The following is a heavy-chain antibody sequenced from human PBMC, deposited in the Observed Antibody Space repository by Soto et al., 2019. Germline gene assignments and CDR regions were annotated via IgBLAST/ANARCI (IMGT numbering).Heavy chain of an antibody. J-gene: IGHJ6*02. D-gene: IGHD5-18*01. CDR3: ARGVVDTAMWRYYYYGMYV. Sequence: EVQLVESGGGLVQPGGSLRLSCAASGFTFSSYEMHWVRQATGKGMEWVSAIGTASDPYYPGSVKVGFTISRENAKNSLYLQMNSLRAVDTAVYYFARGVVDTAMWRYYYYGMYVWCQGTTVTVSS. CDR1: GFTFSSYE. V-gene: IGHV3-13*05. CDR2: IGTASDP.